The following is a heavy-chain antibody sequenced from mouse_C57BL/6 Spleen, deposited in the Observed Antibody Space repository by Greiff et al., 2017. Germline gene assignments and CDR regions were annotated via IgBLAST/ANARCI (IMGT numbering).Heavy chain of an antibody. CDR2: IRNKANGYTT. V-gene: IGHV7-3*01. CDR3: ALAYYGNYEGLYWYFDV. Sequence: EVKLVESGGGLVQPGGSLSLSCAASGFTFTDYYMSWVRQPPGKALEWLGFIRNKANGYTTEYSASVQGRFTISRDTSQSILYLQMMALRAEDSATYYCALAYYGNYEGLYWYFDVWGTGTTVTVSS. CDR1: GFTFTDYY. D-gene: IGHD2-10*01. J-gene: IGHJ1*03.